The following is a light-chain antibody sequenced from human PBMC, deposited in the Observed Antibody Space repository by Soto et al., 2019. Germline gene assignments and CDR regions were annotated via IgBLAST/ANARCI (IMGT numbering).Light chain of an antibody. CDR1: QSISVW. CDR2: RTS. CDR3: QQYSIYPIT. V-gene: IGKV1-5*03. Sequence: DIPMTQSPSTLSASVGDRVTITCRASQSISVWLAWYQQKPGKAPKLLIYRTSSLESGVASRFSGSGSGTEFTLTISSLQPDDFATYYCQQYSIYPITFGGGTKVEIK. J-gene: IGKJ4*01.